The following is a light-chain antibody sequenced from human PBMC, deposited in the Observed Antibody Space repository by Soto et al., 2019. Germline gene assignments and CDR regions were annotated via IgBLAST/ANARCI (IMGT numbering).Light chain of an antibody. CDR1: SSDVGGYNY. CDR3: SSYTSSSTWV. Sequence: QSVLTQPASVSGSPGQSITISCTGTSSDVGGYNYVSWYHQHPGKAPKLMIYEVSNRPSGVSNRFSGSKSGNTASLTISGLQAEDEADYYCSSYTSSSTWVFGGGTKVTVL. CDR2: EVS. J-gene: IGLJ3*02. V-gene: IGLV2-14*01.